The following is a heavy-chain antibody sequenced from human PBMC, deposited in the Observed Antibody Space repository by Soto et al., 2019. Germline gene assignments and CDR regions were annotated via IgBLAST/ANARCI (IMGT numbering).Heavy chain of an antibody. V-gene: IGHV3-23*01. CDR3: ARAPMERYFDWYFDH. D-gene: IGHD3-9*01. CDR1: GFTFRSHA. J-gene: IGHJ4*02. Sequence: VQLLESGGGLVQPGGSLRLSCVGSGFTFRSHALTWVRQSPGKGLEWVAGISGTGCTTYYGDSMRGRFTISRDNSKETLNLQMDSLRPENTSIYFCARAPMERYFDWYFDHWGQGSLVIVTS. CDR2: ISGTGCTT.